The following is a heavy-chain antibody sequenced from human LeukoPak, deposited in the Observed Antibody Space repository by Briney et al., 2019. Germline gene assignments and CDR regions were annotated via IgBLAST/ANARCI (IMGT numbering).Heavy chain of an antibody. V-gene: IGHV3-7*01. CDR3: ASAPNENYFDF. CDR1: GFTFSSYW. CDR2: INQDGSAK. J-gene: IGHJ4*02. Sequence: GGSLRLSCAASGFTFSSYWISCVRQAPGKGLEWVANINQDGSAKDYGGSVEGRFTISRDNAKNSLYLQMNSLTAEDTAVYFCASAPNENYFDFWGQGTLVTVSS.